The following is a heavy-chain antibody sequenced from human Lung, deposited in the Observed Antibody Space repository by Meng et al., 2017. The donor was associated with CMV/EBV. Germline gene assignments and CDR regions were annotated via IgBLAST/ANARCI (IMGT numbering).Heavy chain of an antibody. CDR3: ARDTLTMVRGGWVD. Sequence: GXSXRLXCAASGFTFSSYSMNWVRQAPGKGLEWVSSISSSSSYIYYADSVKGRFTISRDNAKNSLYLQMNSLRAEDTAVYYCARDTLTMVRGGWVDLGQGXLVTVSS. CDR2: ISSSSSYI. CDR1: GFTFSSYS. V-gene: IGHV3-21*01. D-gene: IGHD3-10*01. J-gene: IGHJ4*01.